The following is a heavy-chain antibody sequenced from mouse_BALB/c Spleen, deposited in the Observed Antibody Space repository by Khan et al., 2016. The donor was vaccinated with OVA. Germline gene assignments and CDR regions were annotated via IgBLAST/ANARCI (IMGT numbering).Heavy chain of an antibody. CDR2: INTYTGEP. Sequence: QIQLVQSGPELKKPGETVKFSCKASGYTFTNNGMNWVKQNPGKGLKWMGWINTYTGEPTYVDDFKGRFAFSLETSATTAYLQINNLKNEDTATYFCARVGYAGTMDYWGQGTSVTVSS. V-gene: IGHV9-3-1*01. J-gene: IGHJ4*01. CDR1: GYTFTNNG. CDR3: ARVGYAGTMDY. D-gene: IGHD2-14*01.